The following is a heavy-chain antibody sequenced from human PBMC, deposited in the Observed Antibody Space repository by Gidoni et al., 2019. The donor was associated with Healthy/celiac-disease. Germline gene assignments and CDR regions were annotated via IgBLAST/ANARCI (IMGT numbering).Heavy chain of an antibody. Sequence: EVQLVQSGAEVKKPGESLKISCKGSGYSFISYWIGWVRQMPGKGLEWMGIIYPGDSDTRYSPSFQGQVTISADKSISTAYLQWSSLKASDTAMYYCARLGDYSGQHLSDYFDYWGQGTLVTVSS. CDR1: GYSFISYW. CDR3: ARLGDYSGQHLSDYFDY. V-gene: IGHV5-51*01. D-gene: IGHD3-16*01. J-gene: IGHJ4*02. CDR2: IYPGDSDT.